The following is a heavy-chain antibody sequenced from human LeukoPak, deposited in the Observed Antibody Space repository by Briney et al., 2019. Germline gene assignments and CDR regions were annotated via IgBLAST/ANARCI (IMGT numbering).Heavy chain of an antibody. CDR3: AREGGPYRPLDY. Sequence: PSETLSLTCAVYGGSFSGYYWSWIRQPPGKGLEWIGEINHSGSTNYNPSLKSRVAISVDKSENHISLKLTSVTAADTAVYYCAREGGPYRPLDYSGQGTLVTVAS. V-gene: IGHV4-34*01. J-gene: IGHJ4*02. CDR1: GGSFSGYY. CDR2: INHSGST.